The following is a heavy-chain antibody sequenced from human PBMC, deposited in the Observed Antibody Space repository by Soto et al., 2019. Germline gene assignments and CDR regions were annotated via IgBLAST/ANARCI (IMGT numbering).Heavy chain of an antibody. Sequence: GGSLRLSCAASGFTFSSYAMSWVRQAPGKGLEWVSTISETGGSTYHADSVKGRFTISRDNSKNTLYLQMNSLRAEDTAVYYCAKVKGYSDYDRLYYYGMDVWGQGTTVTVSS. J-gene: IGHJ6*02. CDR2: ISETGGST. D-gene: IGHD5-12*01. V-gene: IGHV3-23*01. CDR3: AKVKGYSDYDRLYYYGMDV. CDR1: GFTFSSYA.